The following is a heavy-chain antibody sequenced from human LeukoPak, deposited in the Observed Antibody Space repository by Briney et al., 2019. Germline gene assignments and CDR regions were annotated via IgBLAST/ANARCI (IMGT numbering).Heavy chain of an antibody. J-gene: IGHJ3*02. V-gene: IGHV3-30*18. CDR2: ISYDGSNK. CDR3: AKAPRAFDI. CDR1: GFTFSGDG. Sequence: GALRLSCAASGFTFSGDGMHWVRQAPGKGLEWVAVISYDGSNKYYADSVKGRFTISRDNSKNTLYLQMSSLRAEDTAVYYCAKAPRAFDIWGQGTMVTVSS.